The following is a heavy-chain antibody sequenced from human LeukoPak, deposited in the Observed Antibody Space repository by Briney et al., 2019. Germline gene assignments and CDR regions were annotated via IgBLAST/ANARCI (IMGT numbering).Heavy chain of an antibody. CDR3: AIRGSGWYRYILGY. V-gene: IGHV1-69*04. J-gene: IGHJ4*02. D-gene: IGHD6-19*01. CDR2: IIPILGIA. CDR1: GGTFSSYA. Sequence: ASVKVSCKASGGTFSSYAISWVRQAPGQGLEWMGRIIPILGIANYAQKFQGRVTITADKSTSTAYMELSSLRSEDTAVYYCAIRGSGWYRYILGYWGQGTLVTVSS.